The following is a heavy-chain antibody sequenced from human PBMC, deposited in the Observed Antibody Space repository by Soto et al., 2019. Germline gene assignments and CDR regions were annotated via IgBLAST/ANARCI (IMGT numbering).Heavy chain of an antibody. D-gene: IGHD3-10*01. CDR1: GFSLSTTGTC. CDR3: ARIPHYSDTYYMDS. CDR2: IDLDNNK. J-gene: IGHJ4*02. V-gene: IGHV2-70*12. Sequence: SGPTLVNPTQTLTLTCTFSGFSLSTTGTCVTWIRPPPGKALEWLTLIDLDNNKYYSTSLKTRLTISEDTSKNQVVLTMTNMDPVDTATYYCARIPHYSDTYYMDSWGQGTLVTVSS.